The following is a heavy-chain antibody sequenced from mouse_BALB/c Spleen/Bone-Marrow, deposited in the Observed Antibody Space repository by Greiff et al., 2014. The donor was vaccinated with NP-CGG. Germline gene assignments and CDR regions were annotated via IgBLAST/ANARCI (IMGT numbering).Heavy chain of an antibody. CDR2: ISSGGST. D-gene: IGHD1-1*01. CDR3: ARGDYYGRSFYWYFEV. V-gene: IGHV5-6-5*01. CDR1: GFTFSSYA. J-gene: IGHJ1*01. Sequence: DVMLVESGGGLVKPGGSLKLSCAASGFTFSSYAMSWVRQTPEKRLEWVASISSGGSTYYPDSVKGRFTISRDNARNILYLQMSSLRSEDTAMYYCARGDYYGRSFYWYFEVWGAGTTVTVSS.